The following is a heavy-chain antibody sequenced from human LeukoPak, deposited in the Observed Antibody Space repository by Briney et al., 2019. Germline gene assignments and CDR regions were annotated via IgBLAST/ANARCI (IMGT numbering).Heavy chain of an antibody. D-gene: IGHD2-15*01. Sequence: PGGSLRLSCAASGFTFSSYGMHWVRQAPGKGLEWVAFIWYDGSNKYYADSVKGRFTISRDNSKNTLYLQMNSLRAEDTAVYYCAKSARRYCSGGSCYYFDYWGQGTLVTVSS. CDR3: AKSARRYCSGGSCYYFDY. CDR2: IWYDGSNK. CDR1: GFTFSSYG. V-gene: IGHV3-30*02. J-gene: IGHJ4*02.